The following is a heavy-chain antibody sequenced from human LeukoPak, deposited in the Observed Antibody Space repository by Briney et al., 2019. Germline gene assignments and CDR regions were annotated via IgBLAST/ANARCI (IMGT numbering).Heavy chain of an antibody. D-gene: IGHD2-2*01. V-gene: IGHV4-39*01. Sequence: SETLSLTCTVSGGSISSGGYCWGWVRQPPGKGLEWIGSIYYSGSTYYNPSLKSRVTISVDTSKNQFSLKLSSVTAADTAVYYCARIVGDCSSTSCYGFYYYYYMDVWGKGTTVTISS. CDR3: ARIVGDCSSTSCYGFYYYYYMDV. J-gene: IGHJ6*03. CDR2: IYYSGST. CDR1: GGSISSGGYC.